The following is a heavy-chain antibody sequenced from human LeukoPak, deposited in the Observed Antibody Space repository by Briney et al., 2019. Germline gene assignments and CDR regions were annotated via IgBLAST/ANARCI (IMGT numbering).Heavy chain of an antibody. J-gene: IGHJ4*02. CDR3: ARDLRIVSGSYLDY. D-gene: IGHD1-26*01. Sequence: HPGGSLRLSCAASGFTFSSYTMNWVHQAPGKGLEWVSYISSSGSTIYYADSVKGRFISSRDNTKNSLYLQMNSLRAEDTAIYYCARDLRIVSGSYLDYWGQGTLVTVSS. V-gene: IGHV3-48*03. CDR2: ISSSGSTI. CDR1: GFTFSSYT.